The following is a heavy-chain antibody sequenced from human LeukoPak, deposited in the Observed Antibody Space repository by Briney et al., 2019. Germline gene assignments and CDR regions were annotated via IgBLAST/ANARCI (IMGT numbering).Heavy chain of an antibody. Sequence: AASVKVSCKASGGTFSSYAISWVRQAPGQGLEWMGGIIPIFGTANYAQKFQGRVTITADESTSTAYVELSSLRSEDTAVYYCASAELPPTYYYYMDVWGKGTTVTVSS. CDR1: GGTFSSYA. D-gene: IGHD4-23*01. V-gene: IGHV1-69*13. CDR3: ASAELPPTYYYYMDV. J-gene: IGHJ6*03. CDR2: IIPIFGTA.